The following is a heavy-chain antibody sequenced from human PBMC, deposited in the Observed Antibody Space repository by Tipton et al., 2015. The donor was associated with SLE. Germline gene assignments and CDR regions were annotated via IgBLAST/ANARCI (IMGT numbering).Heavy chain of an antibody. Sequence: QLVQSGAEVKKPGASVKVSCKASGYTFTSYGISWVRQAPGQGLEWMGWISAYNGNTNYAQKLQGRVTMTTDTSTSTAYMELRSLRSEDTAVYYCARDSGEIGMDYYDYMDVWGKGTTVTASS. CDR1: GYTFTSYG. CDR3: ARDSGEIGMDYYDYMDV. V-gene: IGHV1-18*01. D-gene: IGHD3-10*01. J-gene: IGHJ6*03. CDR2: ISAYNGNT.